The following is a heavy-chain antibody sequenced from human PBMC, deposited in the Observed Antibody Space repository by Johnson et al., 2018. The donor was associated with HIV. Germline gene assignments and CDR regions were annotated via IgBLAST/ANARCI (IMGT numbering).Heavy chain of an antibody. CDR3: ARGSSYYYDSSGSDAFDI. J-gene: IGHJ3*02. D-gene: IGHD3-22*01. Sequence: VQLAESGGELVQPGGSLRLSCAASGFTFSSYAMHWVRQATGKGLEWVSAIGTAGDTSYPGSVKGRFTISRENAKNSLYLQMNSLRAGDTAVYYCARGSSYYYDSSGSDAFDIWGQGTMVTVSS. V-gene: IGHV3-13*01. CDR1: GFTFSSYA. CDR2: IGTAGDT.